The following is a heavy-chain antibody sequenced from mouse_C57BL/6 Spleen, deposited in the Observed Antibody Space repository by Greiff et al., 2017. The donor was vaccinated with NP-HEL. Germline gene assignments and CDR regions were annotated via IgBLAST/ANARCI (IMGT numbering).Heavy chain of an antibody. CDR1: GYTFTDYN. J-gene: IGHJ3*01. D-gene: IGHD2-5*01. Sequence: EVQLQQSGPELVKPGASVKMSCKASGYTFTDYNMHWVKQSHGKSLEWIGYINPNNGGTSYNQKFKGKATLTVNKSSSTAYMELRSLTSDDSAVYYCARGDMGYSNYGYWGQGTLVTVSA. CDR2: INPNNGGT. V-gene: IGHV1-22*01. CDR3: ARGDMGYSNYGY.